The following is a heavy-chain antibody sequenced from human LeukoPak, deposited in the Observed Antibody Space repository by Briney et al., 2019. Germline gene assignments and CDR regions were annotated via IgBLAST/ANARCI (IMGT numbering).Heavy chain of an antibody. CDR2: IYTSGST. Sequence: SETLSLTCTVSGGSISSGSYYWSWIRQPAGKGLEWIGRIYTSGSTNYNPSLKSRVTISVDTSKNQFSLKLNSVTAADTAVYYCARQGYYYDSSGTEYFQHWGQGTLVTVSS. CDR1: GGSISSGSYY. D-gene: IGHD3-22*01. CDR3: ARQGYYYDSSGTEYFQH. J-gene: IGHJ1*01. V-gene: IGHV4-61*02.